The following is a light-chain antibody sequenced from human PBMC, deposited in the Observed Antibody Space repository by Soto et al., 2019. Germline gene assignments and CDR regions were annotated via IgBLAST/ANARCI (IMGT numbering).Light chain of an antibody. CDR3: QHRYSTRT. Sequence: DIQMTQSPSSLSASIGDIVTISCRASHDIGAYVNWYQHKQGKAPRVLMYAASNLKSGVPPRFSGSGVGRDFTRTISYLQPEDFATYYCQHRYSTRTFGQGTKVE. CDR1: HDIGAY. J-gene: IGKJ1*01. V-gene: IGKV1-39*01. CDR2: AAS.